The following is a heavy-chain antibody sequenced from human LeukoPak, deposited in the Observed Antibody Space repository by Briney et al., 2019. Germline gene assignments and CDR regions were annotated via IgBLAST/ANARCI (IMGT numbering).Heavy chain of an antibody. CDR3: VLDLFSSFAFDI. V-gene: IGHV3-74*01. CDR1: GFTFSRYW. CDR2: INSDGSST. Sequence: GGSLRLSCAASGFTFSRYWMHWVCQAPGKGLLWVSRINSDGSSTYYADSVKGRFTTSRDNAKNALHLQMNSLTAEDTAVYYCVLDLFSSFAFDIWGQGTMVTVSS. D-gene: IGHD3/OR15-3a*01. J-gene: IGHJ3*02.